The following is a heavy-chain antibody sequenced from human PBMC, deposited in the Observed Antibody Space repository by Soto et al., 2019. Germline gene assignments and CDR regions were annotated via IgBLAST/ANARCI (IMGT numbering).Heavy chain of an antibody. Sequence: ASVKVSCKASGYTFTSYGISWVRQAPGKGLEWMGWISANNGKTDYAQKFQDRVTMTRNTSISTVYMELSSLRSEDTAVYFFARETNMDGIDVLAKEASVTVSS. CDR1: GYTFTSYG. V-gene: IGHV1-18*01. J-gene: IGHJ6*04. CDR2: ISANNGKT. CDR3: ARETNMDGIDV.